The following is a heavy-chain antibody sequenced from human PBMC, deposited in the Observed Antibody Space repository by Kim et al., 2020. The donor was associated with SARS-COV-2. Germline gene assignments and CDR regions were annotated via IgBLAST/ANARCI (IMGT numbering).Heavy chain of an antibody. V-gene: IGHV4-59*01. D-gene: IGHD2-15*01. CDR1: GGSISSYY. CDR2: IYYSGST. CDR3: ARDSPRGSGGSCPTPCYYGMDV. J-gene: IGHJ6*02. Sequence: SETLSLTCTVSGGSISSYYWSWIRQPPGKGLEWIGYIYYSGSTNYNPSLKSRVTISVDTSKNQFSLKLSSVTAADTAVYYCARDSPRGSGGSCPTPCYYGMDVWGQGTTVTVSS.